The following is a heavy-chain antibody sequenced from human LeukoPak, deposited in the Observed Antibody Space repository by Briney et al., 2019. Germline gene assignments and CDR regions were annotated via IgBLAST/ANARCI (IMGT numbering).Heavy chain of an antibody. CDR1: GGTFSSYA. CDR3: ASSLGGYGDYQYYYYYYMDV. V-gene: IGHV1-69*06. J-gene: IGHJ6*03. Sequence: VASVKVPCKASGGTFSSYAISWVRQAPGQGLEWMGGIIPIFGTANYAQKFQGRVTITADKSTSTAYMELSSLRSEDTAVYYCASSLGGYGDYQYYYYYYMDVWGKGTTVTVSS. D-gene: IGHD4-17*01. CDR2: IIPIFGTA.